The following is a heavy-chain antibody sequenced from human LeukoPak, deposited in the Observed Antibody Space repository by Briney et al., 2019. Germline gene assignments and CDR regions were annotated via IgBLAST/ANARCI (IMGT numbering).Heavy chain of an antibody. D-gene: IGHD3-22*01. J-gene: IGHJ4*02. CDR3: ATGGFFLDF. CDR1: GFTFSNAW. CDR2: IKSKVDGGTT. Sequence: GGSLRLSCVGSGFTFSNAWMNWDRQAPGKGLEWVGRIKSKVDGGTTDYAAPVKGRSTISRDDSKNTVYLQMNSLKTDDTAVYFCATGGFFLDFWGQGTLVTVSS. V-gene: IGHV3-15*01.